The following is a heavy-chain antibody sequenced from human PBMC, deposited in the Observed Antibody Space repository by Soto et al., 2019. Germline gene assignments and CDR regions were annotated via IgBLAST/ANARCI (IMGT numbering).Heavy chain of an antibody. J-gene: IGHJ4*02. Sequence: QVQLVESGGGVVQPGRSLRLSCAASGFTFSSYAMHWVRQAPGKGLEWVALISYDGSNKYYADSVKGRFTFSRDNSKNTLYLQMNSLRTEDTAVYYCGRDRRSGWVIDYWGQGTLVTVSS. CDR1: GFTFSSYA. D-gene: IGHD6-19*01. CDR2: ISYDGSNK. V-gene: IGHV3-30-3*01. CDR3: GRDRRSGWVIDY.